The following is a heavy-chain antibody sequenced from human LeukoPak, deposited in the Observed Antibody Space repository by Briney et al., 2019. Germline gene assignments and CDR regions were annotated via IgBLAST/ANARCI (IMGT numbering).Heavy chain of an antibody. J-gene: IGHJ4*02. CDR3: ARYEKFSTGYLASSPRHYFDH. D-gene: IGHD3/OR15-3a*01. Sequence: SETLSLTCTVSGGSIKSYYWSWIRQPPGKGLECIGHIYYTGSTYYKPSLESRVTISVDMAKNQISLKLSSVTAADTAVYYCARYEKFSTGYLASSPRHYFDHWGQGTLVTVSS. CDR1: GGSIKSYY. V-gene: IGHV4-59*01. CDR2: IYYTGST.